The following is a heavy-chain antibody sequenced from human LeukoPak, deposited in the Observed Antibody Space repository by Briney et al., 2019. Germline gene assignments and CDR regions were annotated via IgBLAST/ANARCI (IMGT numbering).Heavy chain of an antibody. CDR3: AKGQDGVVIISNDY. CDR1: GFTFSSYA. V-gene: IGHV3-23*01. Sequence: GGSLRLSCAASGFTFSSYAMSWVRQAPGKGLEWVSAISGSGGSTYYADSVKGRFTISRDNSKNTPYLQMNSLRAEDTAVYYCAKGQDGVVIISNDYWGQGTLVTVSS. J-gene: IGHJ4*02. D-gene: IGHD3-3*01. CDR2: ISGSGGST.